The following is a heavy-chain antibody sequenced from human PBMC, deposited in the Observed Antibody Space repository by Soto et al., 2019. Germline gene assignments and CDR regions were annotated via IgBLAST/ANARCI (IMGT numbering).Heavy chain of an antibody. J-gene: IGHJ6*02. CDR3: ARATVIAAAVYYYYGMDV. V-gene: IGHV1-69*01. D-gene: IGHD6-13*01. CDR2: IIPIFGTA. Sequence: QVQLVQSGAEVKKPGSSVKVSCKASGGTFSSYAISWVRQAPGQGLEWMGGIIPIFGTANYAQKFQGRVTITADESTSTAYMELSSLRSEDTVVYYCARATVIAAAVYYYYGMDVWGQGTTVTVSS. CDR1: GGTFSSYA.